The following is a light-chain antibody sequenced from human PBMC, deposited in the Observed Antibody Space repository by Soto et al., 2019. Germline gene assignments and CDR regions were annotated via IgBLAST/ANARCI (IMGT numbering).Light chain of an antibody. CDR2: EVN. Sequence: QSLLTHPASVSGAPGQARTIACTGTSSDGGGYNYVSWYQQYPDKAPKPIIYEVNKRPSGVSNRLSGSKSGNTASLTISGLQADDESDYYCTSYRTSSTLDVFGTGTKVTVL. CDR1: SSDGGGYNY. V-gene: IGLV2-14*01. CDR3: TSYRTSSTLDV. J-gene: IGLJ1*01.